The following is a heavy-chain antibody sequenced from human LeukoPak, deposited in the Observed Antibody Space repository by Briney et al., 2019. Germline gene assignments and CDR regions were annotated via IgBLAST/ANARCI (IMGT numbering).Heavy chain of an antibody. J-gene: IGHJ4*02. D-gene: IGHD4-11*01. CDR3: APTTVTPTSQPVAVN. CDR2: IIPIFGTA. V-gene: IGHV1-69*13. Sequence: SVKISCKASGGTFSSYAISWVRQAPGQGLEWMGGIIPIFGTANYAQKFQGRVTITADESTSTAYMELSSLRSEDTAVYYCAPTTVTPTSQPVAVNWGQGTLVTVSS. CDR1: GGTFSSYA.